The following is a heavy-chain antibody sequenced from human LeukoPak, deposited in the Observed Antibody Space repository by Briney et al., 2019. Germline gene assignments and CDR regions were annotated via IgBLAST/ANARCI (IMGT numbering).Heavy chain of an antibody. CDR2: IYYSGST. J-gene: IGHJ5*02. D-gene: IGHD6-13*01. Sequence: SETLSLTCTVSGGSISSYYWSWIRQPPGEGLEWIGYIYYSGSTNYNPSLKSRVTISVDTSKNQFSLKLSSVTAADTAVYYCARDVAAAGTDWFDPWGQGTLVTVSS. CDR1: GGSISSYY. CDR3: ARDVAAAGTDWFDP. V-gene: IGHV4-59*01.